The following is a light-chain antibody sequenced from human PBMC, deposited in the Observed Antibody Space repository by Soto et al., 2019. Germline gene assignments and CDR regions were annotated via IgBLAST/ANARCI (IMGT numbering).Light chain of an antibody. V-gene: IGKV1-39*01. J-gene: IGKJ1*01. Sequence: DIQMTQSPSTLSASVGDRVTITCRASQSISNWLAWYQQKPGKAPKRLIYAASSLQSGVPSRFSASGSWTDFTLTISSLKPEDFATYYCQQSYSTPWTFGQGTKVDIK. CDR3: QQSYSTPWT. CDR2: AAS. CDR1: QSISNW.